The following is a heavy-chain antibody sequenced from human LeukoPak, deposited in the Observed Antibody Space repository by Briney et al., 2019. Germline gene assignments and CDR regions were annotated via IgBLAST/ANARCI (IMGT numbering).Heavy chain of an antibody. V-gene: IGHV4-34*01. CDR2: INHSGST. J-gene: IGHJ4*02. D-gene: IGHD6-19*01. CDR3: ARGRGGYSSGWYFDY. CDR1: GGSFSGYY. Sequence: KPSETLSLTCAVYGGSFSGYYWSWIRQPPGKGLEWIGEINHSGSTNYNPSLKSRVTISVDTSKSQFSLKLSSVTAADTAVYYCARGRGGYSSGWYFDYWGQGTLVTVSS.